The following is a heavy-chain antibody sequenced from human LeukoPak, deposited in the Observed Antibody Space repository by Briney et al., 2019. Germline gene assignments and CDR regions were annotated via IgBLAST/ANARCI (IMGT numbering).Heavy chain of an antibody. CDR2: ISTSGST. V-gene: IGHV4-61*02. CDR3: ARAASQAFDY. CDR1: GGSISSGSYY. Sequence: SQTLSLTCTVSGGSISSGSYYWSWIRQPAGKGLEWIGRISTSGSTNFNPSLKSRITISVDTSKNQFSLNLSSVTAVDTAVYYCARAASQAFDYWGQGTLVTVSS. J-gene: IGHJ4*02.